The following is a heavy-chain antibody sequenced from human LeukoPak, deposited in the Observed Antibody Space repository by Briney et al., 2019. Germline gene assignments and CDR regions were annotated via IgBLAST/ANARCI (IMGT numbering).Heavy chain of an antibody. CDR2: ISAYNGNT. D-gene: IGHD3-3*01. CDR1: GYTFTSYG. Sequence: GASVKVSCKASGYTFTSYGISWVRQAPGQGLEWMGWISAYNGNTNYAQKLQGGVTMTTDTSTSTAYMELRSLRSDDTAVYYCARDPNDFWSVQPRFDYWGQGTLVTVSS. CDR3: ARDPNDFWSVQPRFDY. J-gene: IGHJ4*02. V-gene: IGHV1-18*01.